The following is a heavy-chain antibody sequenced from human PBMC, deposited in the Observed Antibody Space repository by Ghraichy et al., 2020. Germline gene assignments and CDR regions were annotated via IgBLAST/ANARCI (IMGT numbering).Heavy chain of an antibody. J-gene: IGHJ4*02. D-gene: IGHD5-18*01. CDR3: ARDLILRSYGTRYFDY. V-gene: IGHV3-48*03. Sequence: GGYLRLSCAASGFTFSSYEMNWVRQAPGKGLEWVSYISSSGSTIYYADSVKGRFTISRDNAKNSLYLQMNSLRAEDTAVYYCARDLILRSYGTRYFDYWGQGTLVTVSS. CDR2: ISSSGSTI. CDR1: GFTFSSYE.